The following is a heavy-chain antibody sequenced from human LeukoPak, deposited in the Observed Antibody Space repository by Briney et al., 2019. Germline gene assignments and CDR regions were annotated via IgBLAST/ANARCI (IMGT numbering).Heavy chain of an antibody. CDR2: INADTGKP. J-gene: IGHJ3*02. Sequence: ASVKVSCKASGYTFNTHSITWVRQAPGQGLEWLGWINADTGKPTYAQDFTGRFVFSLDTSVSTAYLQISSLKAEDTAVYYCARDLGSSWYAFAFDIWGQGTMVTVSS. V-gene: IGHV7-4-1*02. D-gene: IGHD6-13*01. CDR3: ARDLGSSWYAFAFDI. CDR1: GYTFNTHS.